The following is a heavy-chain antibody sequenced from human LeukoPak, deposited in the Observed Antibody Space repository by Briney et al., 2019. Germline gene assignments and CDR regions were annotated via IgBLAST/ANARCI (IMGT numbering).Heavy chain of an antibody. V-gene: IGHV4-59*01. CDR3: ARSSGFYDGDAFDI. J-gene: IGHJ3*02. CDR1: GGSFSGYY. D-gene: IGHD3-22*01. Sequence: SETLSLTCAVYGGSFSGYYWSWIRQPPGKGLEWIGYIYYNGNTNYNPSLKSRVTISVDTSKKQFSLKLSSVTAADTAVYYCARSSGFYDGDAFDIWGQGTLVTVSS. CDR2: IYYNGNT.